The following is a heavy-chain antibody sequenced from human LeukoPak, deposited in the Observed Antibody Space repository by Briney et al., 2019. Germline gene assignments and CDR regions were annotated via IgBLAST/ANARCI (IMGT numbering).Heavy chain of an antibody. J-gene: IGHJ4*02. CDR3: ASVWSGYHIDY. V-gene: IGHV3-23*01. CDR2: ISGSGGST. Sequence: ESGGSLRLSCAASGFTFSSYAMSWVRQAPGKGLEWVSAISGSGGSTYYADSVKGRFTISRDNSKNTLYLQMNSLRAEDTAVYYCASVWSGYHIDYWGQGTLVTVSS. CDR1: GFTFSSYA. D-gene: IGHD3-3*01.